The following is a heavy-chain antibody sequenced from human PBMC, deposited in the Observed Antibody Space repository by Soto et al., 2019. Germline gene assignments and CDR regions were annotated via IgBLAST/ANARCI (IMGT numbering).Heavy chain of an antibody. V-gene: IGHV3-73*02. CDR2: IRSKANSYAT. D-gene: IGHD6-13*01. Sequence: EVQLVESGGGLVQPGGSLKLSCAASGFTFSGSAMHWVRQASGKGLEWVGRIRSKANSYATAYAASVKGRFTISRDDSKNTAYLQMNSLKTEDTAVYYCTTLGETTGYSSRWPRDYWGQGTLVTVSS. CDR3: TTLGETTGYSSRWPRDY. CDR1: GFTFSGSA. J-gene: IGHJ4*02.